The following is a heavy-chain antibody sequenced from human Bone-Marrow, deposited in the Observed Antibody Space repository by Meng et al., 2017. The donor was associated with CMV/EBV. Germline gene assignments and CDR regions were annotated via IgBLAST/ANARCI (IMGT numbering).Heavy chain of an antibody. D-gene: IGHD3-3*01. Sequence: FTGYYMHWVRQATGQGLEWMGWINPNSGGTNYAQKFQGRVTMTRDTSISTAYMELSRLRSDDTAVYYCARVGDYDFWSGYRGGWFDPWGQGTLVTVSS. CDR2: INPNSGGT. CDR3: ARVGDYDFWSGYRGGWFDP. CDR1: FTGYY. V-gene: IGHV1-2*02. J-gene: IGHJ5*02.